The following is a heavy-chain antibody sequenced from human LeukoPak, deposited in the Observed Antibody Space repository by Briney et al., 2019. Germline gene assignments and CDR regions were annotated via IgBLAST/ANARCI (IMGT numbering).Heavy chain of an antibody. J-gene: IGHJ4*02. CDR2: ISSSTLKI. CDR1: GFTFSKYA. D-gene: IGHD6-13*01. Sequence: PGGSLRLSCAASGFTFSKYAMTWVRQAPGKGLEWVSAISSSTLKIYYADSVKGRFTISRDNSKNTLYLQMNSVRAEDTAVYYCAKAGTLGIAAAGRIDWGQGTLVTVSS. CDR3: AKAGTLGIAAAGRID. V-gene: IGHV3-23*01.